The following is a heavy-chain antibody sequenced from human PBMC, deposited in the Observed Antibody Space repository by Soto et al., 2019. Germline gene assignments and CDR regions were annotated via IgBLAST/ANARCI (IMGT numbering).Heavy chain of an antibody. CDR2: ISWNSGSI. D-gene: IGHD3-10*01. V-gene: IGHV3-9*01. CDR3: AKDFGGFGELIDY. CDR1: GFTFDDYA. Sequence: GGSLRLSCAASGFTFDDYAMHWVRQAPGKGLEWVSGISWNSGSIAYADSVKGRFTISRDNARNSLFLQMNSLRAEDTALYYCAKDFGGFGELIDYSGQATLVTVSS. J-gene: IGHJ4*02.